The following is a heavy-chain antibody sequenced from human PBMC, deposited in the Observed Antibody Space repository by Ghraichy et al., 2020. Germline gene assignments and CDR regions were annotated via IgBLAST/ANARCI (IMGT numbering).Heavy chain of an antibody. CDR2: ISYSGCT. CDR3: ARASGYSYGSIY. Sequence: SETLSLTCTVSGGSISSGGYYWGCIRQHPGKGLEWLGYISYSGCTYYNPSLKSRVTIPVDTSKNPFSLKLSSVTAADTAMYYCARASGYSYGSIYWGQGTLVTVTS. D-gene: IGHD5-18*01. J-gene: IGHJ4*02. V-gene: IGHV4-31*03. CDR1: GGSISSGGYY.